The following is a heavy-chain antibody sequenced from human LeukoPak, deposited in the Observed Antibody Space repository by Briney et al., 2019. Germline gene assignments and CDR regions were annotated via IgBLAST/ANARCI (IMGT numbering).Heavy chain of an antibody. Sequence: PSETLFLTCTVSGGSISSYYWSRIRQPPGKGLEWIGYIYYSGSTNYNPSLKSRVTISVDTSKNQFSLKLSSVTAADTAVYYCARDLAAAWFDPWGQGTLVTVSS. CDR3: ARDLAAAWFDP. D-gene: IGHD6-13*01. CDR1: GGSISSYY. CDR2: IYYSGST. V-gene: IGHV4-59*01. J-gene: IGHJ5*02.